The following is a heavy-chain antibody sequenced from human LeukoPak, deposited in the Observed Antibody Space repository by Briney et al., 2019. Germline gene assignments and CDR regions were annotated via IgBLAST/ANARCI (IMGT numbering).Heavy chain of an antibody. CDR2: MNPNSGNT. D-gene: IGHD6-19*01. Sequence: ASVKVSCKASGYTFTSYGINWVRQATGQGLEWMGWMNPNSGNTGYAQKFQGRVTMTRDTSMSTAYMELSSLRSEDTAIYYCTRGSIAVPYNWFDPWGQGTLVTVSS. V-gene: IGHV1-8*02. CDR1: GYTFTSYG. J-gene: IGHJ5*02. CDR3: TRGSIAVPYNWFDP.